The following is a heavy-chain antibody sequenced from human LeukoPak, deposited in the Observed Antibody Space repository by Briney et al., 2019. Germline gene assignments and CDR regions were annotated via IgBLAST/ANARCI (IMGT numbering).Heavy chain of an antibody. J-gene: IGHJ4*02. CDR1: GGSFSGYY. D-gene: IGHD5-18*01. CDR3: ARIPIQLWSSLYY. V-gene: IGHV4-34*01. CDR2: INHSGST. Sequence: SETLSLTCAVYGGSFSGYYWSWMRQPPGKGVEGIGEINHSGSTNYNPSLQSRVTISVDTSNNQFSLKLSSVTAADTAVYYCARIPIQLWSSLYYWGQGTLVTVSS.